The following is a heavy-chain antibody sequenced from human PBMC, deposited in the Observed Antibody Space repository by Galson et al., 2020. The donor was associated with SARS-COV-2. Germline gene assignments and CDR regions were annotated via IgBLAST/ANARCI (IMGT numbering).Heavy chain of an antibody. CDR2: IRNRAKSYTT. CDR3: ARHAGGAVAVAANSYYYGMDV. Sequence: GGSLRLSCAASGFTFSDHYMDWVRQAPGKGLEWIARIRNRAKSYTTEYVASVRGRFTISRDDSQNSVSLHMNSLKTEDTAVYFYARHAGGAVAVAANSYYYGMDVWGQGTTVTVSS. J-gene: IGHJ6*02. D-gene: IGHD6-19*01. CDR1: GFTFSDHY. V-gene: IGHV3-72*01.